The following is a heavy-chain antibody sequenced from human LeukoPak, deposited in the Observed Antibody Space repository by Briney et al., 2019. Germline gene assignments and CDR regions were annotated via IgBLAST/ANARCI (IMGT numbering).Heavy chain of an antibody. CDR1: GYTFTSYG. Sequence: ASVKVSCKASGYTFTSYGISWVRQAPGQGLEWMGWISVYNAHTNYAQKLEGRVTVTTDTSTNTAYMELRSLRSDDTAMYYCARGVGGDAFDIWGQGTMVTVSS. J-gene: IGHJ3*02. CDR3: ARGVGGDAFDI. D-gene: IGHD5/OR15-5a*01. CDR2: ISVYNAHT. V-gene: IGHV1-18*01.